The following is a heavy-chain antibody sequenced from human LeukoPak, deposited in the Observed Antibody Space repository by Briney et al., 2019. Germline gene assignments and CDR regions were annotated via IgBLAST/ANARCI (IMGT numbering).Heavy chain of an antibody. V-gene: IGHV3-15*01. CDR2: IKSKTDGGTT. D-gene: IGHD3-10*01. Sequence: GGSLRLSCAASGFTFSNAWMSWVRQAPGKGLEWVGRIKSKTDGGTTDYAAPVKGRFTISRDDSKNTLYLQMNSLKTEDTAVYYCTTDGTDMVRGVITFYYYYGMDVWGQGTTVTVSS. CDR3: TTDGTDMVRGVITFYYYYGMDV. J-gene: IGHJ6*02. CDR1: GFTFSNAW.